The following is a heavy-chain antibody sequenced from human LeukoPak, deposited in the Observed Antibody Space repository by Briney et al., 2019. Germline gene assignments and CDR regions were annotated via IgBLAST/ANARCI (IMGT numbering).Heavy chain of an antibody. CDR2: VYSDGNT. V-gene: IGHV3-66*01. CDR3: ARGRLQSESHWFDP. CDR1: GFTVSSDY. D-gene: IGHD4-11*01. J-gene: IGHJ5*02. Sequence: GGSLRLSCVASGFTVSSDYMSWVRQAPGKGLEWVSVVYSDGNTYYADSVRGRFTISRDNSKNTVSLQMNRLRVEDTAVYYCARGRLQSESHWFDPWGQGTLVTVSS.